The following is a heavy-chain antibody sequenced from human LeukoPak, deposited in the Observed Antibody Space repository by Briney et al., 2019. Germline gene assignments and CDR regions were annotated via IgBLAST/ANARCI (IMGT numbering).Heavy chain of an antibody. D-gene: IGHD3-3*01. J-gene: IGHJ5*01. CDR3: ARKSGRFRFDS. V-gene: IGHV3-7*01. CDR2: IKEDSSDK. CDR1: GFTFNKWW. Sequence: GGSLRRSCAASGFTFNKWWMNWVRQAPGKGLQWVANIKEDSSDKNYVDSMKGRFTISRDNAKNSLYLQMNSLTAEDTAVYYCARKSGRFRFDSWGRGTLVTVSS.